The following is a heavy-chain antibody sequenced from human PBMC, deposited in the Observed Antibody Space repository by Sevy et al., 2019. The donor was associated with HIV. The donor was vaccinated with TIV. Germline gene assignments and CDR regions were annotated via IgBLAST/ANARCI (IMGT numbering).Heavy chain of an antibody. V-gene: IGHV3-49*03. CDR1: GFRFSDYA. J-gene: IGHJ6*02. CDR2: VSSKTFGGTT. D-gene: IGHD3-9*01. Sequence: GGSLRLSCITSGFRFSDYALTWLRQAPGKGLEWVGFVSSKTFGGTTEYAASVKGRFTISRDESKSIAYLEMNSLKTEDTAIYYCTRLRGTISAYYYFGMDVWGQGATVTVSS. CDR3: TRLRGTISAYYYFGMDV.